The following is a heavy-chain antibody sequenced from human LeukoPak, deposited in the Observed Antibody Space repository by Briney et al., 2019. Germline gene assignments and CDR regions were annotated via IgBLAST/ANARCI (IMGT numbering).Heavy chain of an antibody. CDR3: ASGITYYYDSSGYGDY. D-gene: IGHD3-22*01. Sequence: GGSLRLSCAASGFTFSSYAMHWVRQAPGKGLEWVAVISHDGSNKYYADSVKGRFTISRDNSKNTLYLQMNSPRAEDTAVYYCASGITYYYDSSGYGDYWGQGTLVTVSS. V-gene: IGHV3-30-3*01. CDR2: ISHDGSNK. CDR1: GFTFSSYA. J-gene: IGHJ4*02.